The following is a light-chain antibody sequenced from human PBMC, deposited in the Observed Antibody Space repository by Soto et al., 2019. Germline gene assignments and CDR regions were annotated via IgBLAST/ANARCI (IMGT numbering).Light chain of an antibody. Sequence: DIQMTQSPSTLSASVGDRVTITCRASQSISSWLAWYQQKPGKAPKLLIYKASSLESGVPSRFSGSGSGTEFTFTISSLQPDDFATYYCQQYNSYSLTFGGGTKVEIK. CDR1: QSISSW. CDR2: KAS. J-gene: IGKJ4*01. CDR3: QQYNSYSLT. V-gene: IGKV1-5*03.